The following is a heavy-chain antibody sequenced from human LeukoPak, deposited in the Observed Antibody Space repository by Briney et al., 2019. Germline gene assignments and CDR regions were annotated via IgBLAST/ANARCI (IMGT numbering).Heavy chain of an antibody. V-gene: IGHV1-18*01. CDR2: ISAYNGDT. J-gene: IGHJ4*02. Sequence: ASVKVSCKTSGYTFTSYGISWVRQAPGQGLEWMGWISAYNGDTNYAQKLQGRVTVTTDTPTSTAYMELRSLRSDDTAVYYCARDLTMVRGVIYYFDYWGQGTLVTVSS. D-gene: IGHD3-10*01. CDR3: ARDLTMVRGVIYYFDY. CDR1: GYTFTSYG.